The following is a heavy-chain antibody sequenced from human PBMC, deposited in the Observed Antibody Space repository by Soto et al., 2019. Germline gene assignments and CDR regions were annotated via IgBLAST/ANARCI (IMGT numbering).Heavy chain of an antibody. D-gene: IGHD3-22*01. CDR1: GGTFSSYA. Sequence: QVQLVQSGAEVKKPGSSVKVSCKASGGTFSSYAISWVRQAPGQGLEWMGGIIPTFGTANYAQKFQGRVTITADESTSTAYMELSSLRSEDTAVYYCARDLGVVDPTTASFDYWGQGTLVTVSS. V-gene: IGHV1-69*01. J-gene: IGHJ4*02. CDR2: IIPTFGTA. CDR3: ARDLGVVDPTTASFDY.